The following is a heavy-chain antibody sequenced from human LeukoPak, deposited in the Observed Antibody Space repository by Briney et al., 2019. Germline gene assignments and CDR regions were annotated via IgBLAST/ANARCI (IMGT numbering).Heavy chain of an antibody. V-gene: IGHV1-8*01. CDR3: ATRFSDFWTYGMDV. D-gene: IGHD3-3*01. CDR1: GYTFTSYD. Sequence: APVKVSCKASGYTFTSYDINWVRQATGQGLEWMGWMNPNSGNTGYAQKFQGRVTMTRNTSISTAYMELSSLRSEDTAVYYCATRFSDFWTYGMDVWGQGTTVTVSS. CDR2: MNPNSGNT. J-gene: IGHJ6*02.